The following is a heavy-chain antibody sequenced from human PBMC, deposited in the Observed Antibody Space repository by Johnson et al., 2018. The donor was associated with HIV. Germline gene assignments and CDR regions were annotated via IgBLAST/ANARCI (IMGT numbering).Heavy chain of an antibody. CDR3: ARDPGRYCSGGSCYVEDAFDI. CDR1: GFSISDSA. CDR2: ISYDGSNK. Sequence: QVQLVESGGGLVQPGGSLRLSCLASGFSISDSAIHWVRQAPGKGLEWVAVISYDGSNKYYADSVKGRFTIYRDNAKNSLYLQMNSMRAEETAVYYCARDPGRYCSGGSCYVEDAFDIWGQGTMVTVSS. D-gene: IGHD2-15*01. V-gene: IGHV3-30*04. J-gene: IGHJ3*02.